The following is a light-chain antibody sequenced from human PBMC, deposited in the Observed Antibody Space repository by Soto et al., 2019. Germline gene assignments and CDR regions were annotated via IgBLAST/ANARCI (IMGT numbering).Light chain of an antibody. J-gene: IGLJ1*01. CDR1: SSDVGSYNL. V-gene: IGLV2-23*01. Sequence: QSALTQPASVSGSPGQSITISCTGTSSDVGSYNLVSWYQQHPGKAPKLMIYEGSKRPSGVSNRFSGSKSGNTASLNVSGLQAEDEADYYCCSYADNTDYVFGTGTKVTVL. CDR2: EGS. CDR3: CSYADNTDYV.